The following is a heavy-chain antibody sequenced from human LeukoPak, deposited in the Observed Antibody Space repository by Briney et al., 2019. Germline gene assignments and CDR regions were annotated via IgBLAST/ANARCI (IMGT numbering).Heavy chain of an antibody. Sequence: GGSLRLSCAASGFTFSSYSMNWVRQAPGTGLEWVSFISSSASYISYADLVKGRFTISRDNAKSSLWLQMNSLRAEDTAVYYCARATNGRFDIWGQGTMVTVSS. CDR2: ISSSASYI. CDR3: ARATNGRFDI. D-gene: IGHD2-8*01. V-gene: IGHV3-21*01. CDR1: GFTFSSYS. J-gene: IGHJ3*02.